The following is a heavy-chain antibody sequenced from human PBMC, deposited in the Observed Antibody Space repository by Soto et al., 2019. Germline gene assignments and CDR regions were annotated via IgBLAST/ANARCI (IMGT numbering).Heavy chain of an antibody. CDR1: GGSISSGGYY. Sequence: QVQLQESGPGLVKPSQTLSLTCTVSGGSISSGGYYWSWIRQHPGKGLEWIGYIYYSGSTYYNPSLRSRVTISVDPSKIQCSLRLSSVTAADTAVYYCARDLLGNYFDCWGQGTLVTVSS. CDR3: ARDLLGNYFDC. CDR2: IYYSGST. D-gene: IGHD3-16*01. V-gene: IGHV4-31*03. J-gene: IGHJ4*02.